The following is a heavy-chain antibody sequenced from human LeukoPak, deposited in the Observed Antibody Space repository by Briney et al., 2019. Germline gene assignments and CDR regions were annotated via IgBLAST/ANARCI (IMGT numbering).Heavy chain of an antibody. CDR3: ARDHWSHYYGSGGENYFDP. D-gene: IGHD3-10*01. Sequence: ASVKASCKASGYSFTMYGISWVRQAPGQGLEWMGWISGFNAYTNYAQKLQGRVTMTTDTSTSTAYMEVRGLRSDDTAVYYCARDHWSHYYGSGGENYFDPWGQGALVTVSS. CDR1: GYSFTMYG. CDR2: ISGFNAYT. J-gene: IGHJ5*02. V-gene: IGHV1-18*01.